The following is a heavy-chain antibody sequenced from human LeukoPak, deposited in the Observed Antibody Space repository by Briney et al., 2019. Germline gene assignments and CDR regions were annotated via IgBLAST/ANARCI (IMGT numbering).Heavy chain of an antibody. D-gene: IGHD3-10*01. J-gene: IGHJ4*02. CDR1: GYTFTGYY. V-gene: IGHV1-2*02. CDR3: ASSPIYGSGSYVD. CDR2: INPNSGGT. Sequence: ASVKVSCKASGYTFTGYYMYWVRQAPGQGLEWMGWINPNSGGTNYAQKFQGRVTMTRDTSISTAYMELSRLRSDDTAVYYCASSPIYGSGSYVDWGQGTLVTVSS.